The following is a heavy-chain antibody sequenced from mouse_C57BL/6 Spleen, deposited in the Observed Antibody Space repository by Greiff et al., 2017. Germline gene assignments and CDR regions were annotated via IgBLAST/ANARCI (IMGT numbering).Heavy chain of an antibody. CDR2: IYPRSGNT. CDR3: ARSGDLYDYPLYMDY. D-gene: IGHD2-4*01. V-gene: IGHV1-81*01. Sequence: VKLQQSGAELARPGASVKLSCKASGYTFPSYGISWVKQRTGQGLEWIGEIYPRSGNTYYNEKFKGKATLTADKSSSTAYMELRSLTSEDSAVYFCARSGDLYDYPLYMDYWGQGTSVTVSS. CDR1: GYTFPSYG. J-gene: IGHJ4*01.